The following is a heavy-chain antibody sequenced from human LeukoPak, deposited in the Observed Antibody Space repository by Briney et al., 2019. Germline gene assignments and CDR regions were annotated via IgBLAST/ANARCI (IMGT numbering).Heavy chain of an antibody. CDR3: ARSDSSGWYDAFDI. CDR2: IYYSGST. CDR1: GGSISSGGYY. J-gene: IGHJ3*02. D-gene: IGHD3-22*01. V-gene: IGHV4-31*03. Sequence: PSETLSLTCTVSGGSISSGGYYWSWIRQHPGKGLEWIVYIYYSGSTYYNPSLKSRVTISVDTSKSQFSLKLSSVTAADTAVYYCARSDSSGWYDAFDIWGQGTMVTVSS.